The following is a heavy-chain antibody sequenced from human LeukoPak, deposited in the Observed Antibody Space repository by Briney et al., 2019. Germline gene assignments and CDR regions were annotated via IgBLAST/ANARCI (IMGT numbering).Heavy chain of an antibody. Sequence: QTGGSLRLSCSASGFVFSIYTMYWVRQALGKGPEYVSTISGSGNGFSIYYADSVKGRFTISRDDSKSILYLQMNGLRSEDTAVYYCVKDFGRVRGTPDSWGQGTLVTVSS. CDR3: VKDFGRVRGTPDS. CDR1: GFVFSIYT. J-gene: IGHJ4*02. CDR2: ISGSGNGFSI. V-gene: IGHV3-64D*06. D-gene: IGHD3-16*01.